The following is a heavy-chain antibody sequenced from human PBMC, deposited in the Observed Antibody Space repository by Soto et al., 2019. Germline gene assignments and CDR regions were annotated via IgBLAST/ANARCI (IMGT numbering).Heavy chain of an antibody. CDR1: GFTFSSYS. CDR3: ARKYMYRGWVFDY. J-gene: IGHJ4*02. D-gene: IGHD6-19*01. CDR2: ISSSSSYI. V-gene: IGHV3-21*01. Sequence: PGGSLRLSCAASGFTFSSYSINWVRQAPGKGLEWVSSISSSSSYIYYADSVKGRFTISRDNAKNSLYLQMNSLRAEDTAVYYCARKYMYRGWVFDYWGQGTLVTVSS.